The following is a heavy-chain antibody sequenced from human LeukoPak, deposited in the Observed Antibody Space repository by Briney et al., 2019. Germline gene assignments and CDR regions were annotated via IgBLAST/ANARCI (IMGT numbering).Heavy chain of an antibody. CDR1: GGTFSSYA. J-gene: IGHJ6*03. CDR2: IIPIFGTA. Sequence: SVKVSCKASGGTFSSYAISWVRQAPGQGLEWMGRIIPIFGTANYAQKSQGRVTITTDESTSTAYMELSSLRSEDTAVYYCARAMTTAFSSATYYMDVWGKGTTVTVSS. D-gene: IGHD4-11*01. V-gene: IGHV1-69*05. CDR3: ARAMTTAFSSATYYMDV.